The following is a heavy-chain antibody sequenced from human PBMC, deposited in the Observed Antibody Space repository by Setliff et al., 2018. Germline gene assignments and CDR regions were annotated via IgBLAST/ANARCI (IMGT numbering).Heavy chain of an antibody. J-gene: IGHJ5*01. CDR3: AKDRVPDNIWDFDS. CDR1: GLTFTSKW. V-gene: IGHV3-74*01. D-gene: IGHD1-26*01. CDR2: INGDGSIT. Sequence: PGGSLRLSCAASGLTFTSKWMHWVRQAPGKGLVWVSRINGDGSITSYADSVRGRFIISRDNSKNTLYLHMNSLRAEDTALYYCAKDRVPDNIWDFDSWGPGTLVTVSS.